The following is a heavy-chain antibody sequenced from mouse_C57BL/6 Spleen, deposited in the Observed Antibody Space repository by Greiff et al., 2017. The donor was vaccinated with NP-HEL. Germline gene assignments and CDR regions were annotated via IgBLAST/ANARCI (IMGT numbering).Heavy chain of an antibody. V-gene: IGHV5-4*01. CDR2: ISDGGSYT. Sequence: EVHLVESGGGLVKPGGSLKLSCAASGFTFSSYAMSWVRQTPEKRLEWVATISDGGSYTYYPDNVKGRFTISRDNAKNNLYLQMSHLKSEDTAMYYGARDLGFAYWGQGTLVTVSA. CDR3: ARDLGFAY. CDR1: GFTFSSYA. J-gene: IGHJ3*01.